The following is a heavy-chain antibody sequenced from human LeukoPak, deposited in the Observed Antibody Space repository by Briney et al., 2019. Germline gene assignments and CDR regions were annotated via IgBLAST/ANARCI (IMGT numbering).Heavy chain of an antibody. CDR3: ARDRMLWFGELLYDY. CDR2: MNPNSGNT. CDR1: GYTFTTYD. J-gene: IGHJ4*02. Sequence: ASVKVSCKASGYTFTTYDINWVRQAPGQGLEWMGWMNPNSGNTGYALKFQGRVTITRHTSLSTAYMELSSLRSDDTAVYYCARDRMLWFGELLYDYWGQGTLVTVSS. V-gene: IGHV1-8*03. D-gene: IGHD3-10*01.